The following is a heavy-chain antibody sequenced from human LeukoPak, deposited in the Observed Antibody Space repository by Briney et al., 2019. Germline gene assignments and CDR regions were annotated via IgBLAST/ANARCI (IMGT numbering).Heavy chain of an antibody. CDR2: INPNSGGT. Sequence: ASVKVSCKASGYTFTGYYMHWVRQAPGQGLEWVGWINPNSGGTNYAQKFQGRVTMTGDTSISTAYMELSRLRYDDTAMFYCARVAGGYDILTGPYYYYGMDVWGQGTTVTVSS. CDR1: GYTFTGYY. CDR3: ARVAGGYDILTGPYYYYGMDV. J-gene: IGHJ6*02. V-gene: IGHV1-2*02. D-gene: IGHD3-9*01.